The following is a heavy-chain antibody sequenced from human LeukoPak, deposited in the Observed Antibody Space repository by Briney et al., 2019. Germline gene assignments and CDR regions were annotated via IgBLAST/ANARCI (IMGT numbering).Heavy chain of an antibody. Sequence: SETLSLTCTISGGSISSSSYYWGWIRQPPGKGLEWIGSIYYSGSTYYNPSLKSRVTISVDTSKNQFSLKLSSVTAADTAVYYCAAEEVGRFDPWSQGTLVTVSS. CDR2: IYYSGST. J-gene: IGHJ5*02. CDR3: AAEEVGRFDP. V-gene: IGHV4-39*01. D-gene: IGHD2-15*01. CDR1: GGSISSSSYY.